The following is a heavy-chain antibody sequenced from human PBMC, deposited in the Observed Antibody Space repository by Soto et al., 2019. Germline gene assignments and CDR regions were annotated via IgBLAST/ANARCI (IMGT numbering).Heavy chain of an antibody. CDR2: IYWDDDK. V-gene: IGHV2-5*02. J-gene: IGHJ4*02. CDR1: GFSLTTSGVG. CDR3: ADRVLRAVFGLVTTTVIYFDS. Sequence: QITLNESGPTVVKPTETLTLTCTFSGFSLTTSGVGVGWVRQSPGKAPEWLAFIYWDDDKRYSTSLKSRLTITKDTSKIRVVLTMANVDPADTATYSCADRVLRAVFGLVTTTVIYFDSWGQGTPVVVSS. D-gene: IGHD3-3*01.